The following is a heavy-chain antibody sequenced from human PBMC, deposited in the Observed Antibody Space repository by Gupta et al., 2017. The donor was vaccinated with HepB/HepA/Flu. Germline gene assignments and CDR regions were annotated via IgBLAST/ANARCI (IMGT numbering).Heavy chain of an antibody. Sequence: EVQLVESGGGLVQPGGSLRLSCAASGFSASDNTMSWVRQPPGKGMEWVARIKEDVNDKDYVDSVKGRFTISRDNARNSLFLHMNNMSADDTAVDYCARGGRALADFWGQGTLVTVSS. CDR3: ARGGRALADF. CDR2: IKEDVNDK. CDR1: GFSASDNT. J-gene: IGHJ4*02. V-gene: IGHV3-7*01.